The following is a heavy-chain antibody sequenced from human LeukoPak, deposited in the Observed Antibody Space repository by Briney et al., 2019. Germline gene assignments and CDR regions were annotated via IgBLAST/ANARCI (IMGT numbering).Heavy chain of an antibody. V-gene: IGHV3-7*03. Sequence: GGSLRLSCAASGFTFISYWMSWVRQAPGKGLEWVANIKQDASEKYYVDSVKGRFTISRDNAKNSLYLQMNSLRAEDTALYYCARDEWHSSSWDNWFDPWGQGTLVTVSS. CDR1: GFTFISYW. CDR3: ARDEWHSSSWDNWFDP. D-gene: IGHD6-13*01. CDR2: IKQDASEK. J-gene: IGHJ5*02.